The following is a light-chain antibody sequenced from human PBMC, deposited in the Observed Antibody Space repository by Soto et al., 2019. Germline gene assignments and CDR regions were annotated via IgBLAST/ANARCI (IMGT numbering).Light chain of an antibody. J-gene: IGKJ1*01. CDR3: QQYDSYWT. CDR2: DAS. Sequence: DIQMTQSPSTLSASVGDRVTITCRASQSINNWLAWYQQKPGKAPELLIYDASNLESGVPSRFSGSGSGTEFTLTISSLQPDDFASYYCQQYDSYWTFGQATKVDIK. V-gene: IGKV1-5*01. CDR1: QSINNW.